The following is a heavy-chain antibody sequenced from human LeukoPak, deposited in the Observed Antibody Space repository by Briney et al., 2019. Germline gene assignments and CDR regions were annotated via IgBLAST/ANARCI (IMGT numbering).Heavy chain of an antibody. CDR2: ISGSGGST. V-gene: IGHV3-23*01. CDR3: AKTEISGSRNRAHFDY. J-gene: IGHJ4*02. D-gene: IGHD1-26*01. CDR1: GFTFSSYA. Sequence: QTGGSLRLSCAASGFTFSSYAMSWVRQAPGKGLEWVSAISGSGGSTYYADSVKGRFTISRDNSKNTLYLQMNSLRAEDTAVYYCAKTEISGSRNRAHFDYWGQGTLVTVSS.